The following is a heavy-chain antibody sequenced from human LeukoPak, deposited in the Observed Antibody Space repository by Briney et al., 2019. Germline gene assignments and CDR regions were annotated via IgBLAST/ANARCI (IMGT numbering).Heavy chain of an antibody. D-gene: IGHD3-22*01. J-gene: IGHJ4*02. CDR1: GGSIISGGYY. CDR2: IYHSGST. V-gene: IGHV4-31*03. CDR3: ASYYDSSGYRDY. Sequence: SQTLSLTCTVSGGSIISGGYYWSWIRQHPGKGLEWIGYIYHSGSTYYNPSLKSRVTISVDTSKNQFSLKLSSVTAADTAVYYCASYYDSSGYRDYWGQGTLVTVSS.